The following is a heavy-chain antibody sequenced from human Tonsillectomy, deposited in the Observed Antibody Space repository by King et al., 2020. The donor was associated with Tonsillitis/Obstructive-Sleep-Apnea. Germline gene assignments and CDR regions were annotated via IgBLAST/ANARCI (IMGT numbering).Heavy chain of an antibody. CDR3: AKARTDKIPAAMGY. J-gene: IGHJ4*02. V-gene: IGHV3-23*04. CDR2: ISGSGGST. D-gene: IGHD2-2*01. CDR1: GFTFSSYA. Sequence: QLVQSGGGLVQSGGSLRLSCAASGFTFSSYALSWVRQAPGRGLEWVSGISGSGGSTYYADYVKGRFTISRDNSKNTLYLQMKSLRAVDTAVYYCAKARTDKIPAAMGYWGQGTLVTVSS.